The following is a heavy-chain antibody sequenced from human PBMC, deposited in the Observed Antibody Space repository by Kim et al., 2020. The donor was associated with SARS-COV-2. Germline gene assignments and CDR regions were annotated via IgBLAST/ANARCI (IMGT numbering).Heavy chain of an antibody. V-gene: IGHV3-48*02. CDR3: TTDSPGDTDFDH. D-gene: IGHD4-17*01. Sequence: ADPVKGQFTTSRDNAKNSLTLQMNSLRDEDTAVYYCTTDSPGDTDFDHWGQGTLVTVSS. J-gene: IGHJ4*02.